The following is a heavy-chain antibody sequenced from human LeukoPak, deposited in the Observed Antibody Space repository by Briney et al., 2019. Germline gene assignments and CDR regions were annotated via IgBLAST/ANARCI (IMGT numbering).Heavy chain of an antibody. Sequence: SETLSLTCTVSGGSISSYYWGWIRQPPGKGLEWIGSIYYSGSTYYNPSLKSRVTISVDTSKNQFSLKLSSVTAADTAVYYCARSGYCSSTSCYSRFDPWGQGTLVTVSS. V-gene: IGHV4-39*07. CDR1: GGSISSYY. D-gene: IGHD2-2*01. CDR3: ARSGYCSSTSCYSRFDP. J-gene: IGHJ5*02. CDR2: IYYSGST.